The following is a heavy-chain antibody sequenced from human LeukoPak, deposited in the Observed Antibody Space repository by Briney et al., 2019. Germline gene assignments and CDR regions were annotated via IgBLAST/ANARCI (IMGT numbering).Heavy chain of an antibody. CDR1: GFTVSSNY. Sequence: GGSLRLSCAASGFTVSSNYMSWVRQAPGKGLEWVSVIYSGGSTYYADSVKVRFTISRDNSKNTLYLQMNSLRAEDTAVYYCSRGAAAGHFDYWGQGTLVTVSS. D-gene: IGHD6-13*01. J-gene: IGHJ4*02. CDR3: SRGAAAGHFDY. CDR2: IYSGGST. V-gene: IGHV3-66*01.